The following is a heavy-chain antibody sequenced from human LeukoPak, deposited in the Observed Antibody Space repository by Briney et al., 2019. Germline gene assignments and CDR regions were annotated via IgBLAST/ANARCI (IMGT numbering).Heavy chain of an antibody. CDR2: ISNNDGNT. Sequence: PGGSLRLSCVASGFTFSSYAMSWVRQAPGKGLEWVSTISNNDGNTYYADSVKGRFTISRDNSKNTLYLQMDSLTAEDTAIYYCAKATGTLANWGQGTLVTVSS. CDR3: AKATGTLAN. J-gene: IGHJ4*02. D-gene: IGHD1-1*01. CDR1: GFTFSSYA. V-gene: IGHV3-23*01.